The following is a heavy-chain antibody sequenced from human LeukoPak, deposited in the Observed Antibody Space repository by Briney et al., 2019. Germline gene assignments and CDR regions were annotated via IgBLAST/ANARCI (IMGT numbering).Heavy chain of an antibody. V-gene: IGHV4-34*01. CDR3: ARELVGGYDLFDY. CDR2: INHTGSP. D-gene: IGHD5-12*01. Sequence: SETLSLTCAVYGASFSGYYWTWIRQPPGKGLEWIGEINHTGSPNYNPSLKSRVTISVDTSKNQFSLKLSSVTAADTAVYYCARELVGGYDLFDYWGQGTLVTVSS. J-gene: IGHJ4*02. CDR1: GASFSGYY.